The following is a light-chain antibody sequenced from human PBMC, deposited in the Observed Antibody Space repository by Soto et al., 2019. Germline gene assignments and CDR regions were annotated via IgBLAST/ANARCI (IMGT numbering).Light chain of an antibody. CDR3: SSHTRYNTRV. J-gene: IGLJ1*01. Sequence: QSVLTRPASVSGSPGQSITISCTGTSSDVGAYDYVSWYQQHPGKAPKLMIYEVSNRPSGVSNRFSGSKSVNTATLTISGLQAEDEADYYCSSHTRYNTRVFGTGTKVTVL. V-gene: IGLV2-14*03. CDR2: EVS. CDR1: SSDVGAYDY.